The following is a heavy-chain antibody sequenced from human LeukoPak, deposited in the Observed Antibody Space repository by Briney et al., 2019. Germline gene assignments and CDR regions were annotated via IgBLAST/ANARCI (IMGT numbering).Heavy chain of an antibody. J-gene: IGHJ4*02. CDR3: AKDLDVSGWCPSWDY. V-gene: IGHV3-23*01. CDR2: ISGSGGST. CDR1: GFTFSSYA. D-gene: IGHD6-19*01. Sequence: PGGSLRLSCAASGFTFSSYAMSWVRQAPGKGLEWVSAISGSGGSTYYADSVKGRFTISRDNSKNTLYLQMNSLRAEDTAVYYCAKDLDVSGWCPSWDYWGQGTLVTVSS.